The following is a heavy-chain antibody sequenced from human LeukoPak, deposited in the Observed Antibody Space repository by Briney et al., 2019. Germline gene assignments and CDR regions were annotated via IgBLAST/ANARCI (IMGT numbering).Heavy chain of an antibody. CDR3: ARTPTYYDFWSGYALFDY. CDR2: IIPILGIA. J-gene: IGHJ4*02. V-gene: IGHV1-69*02. Sequence: ASVKVSCKPSGGTFTSYTISWVRQAPGQGLEWMGRIIPILGIANYAQKFQGRVTITADKSTSTAYMELSSLRSEDTAVYYCARTPTYYDFWSGYALFDYWGQGTLVTVSS. D-gene: IGHD3-3*01. CDR1: GGTFTSYT.